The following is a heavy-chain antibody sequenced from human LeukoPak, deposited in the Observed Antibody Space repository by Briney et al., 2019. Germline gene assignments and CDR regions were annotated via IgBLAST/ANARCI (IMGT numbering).Heavy chain of an antibody. J-gene: IGHJ6*03. V-gene: IGHV4-61*02. CDR3: AREVNIVVVVAATRPYYYYYMDV. Sequence: SQTLSLTCTVPGDSISSGNYYWTWIRQPAGKGLEWIGRIYTSGSTNYNPSLKSRVTISVDTSKNQFSLKLSSVTAADTAVYYCAREVNIVVVVAATRPYYYYYMDVWGKGTTVTISS. CDR2: IYTSGST. D-gene: IGHD2-15*01. CDR1: GDSISSGNYY.